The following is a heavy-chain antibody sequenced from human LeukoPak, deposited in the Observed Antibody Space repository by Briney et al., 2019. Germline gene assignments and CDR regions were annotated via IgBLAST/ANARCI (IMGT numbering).Heavy chain of an antibody. CDR1: GGSISTYY. D-gene: IGHD3-10*01. CDR3: ARSPTLYFGADY. J-gene: IGHJ4*02. Sequence: PSETLSLTCTVSGGSISTYYWTWIRQPPGKGLEWVGYIYSSGTTNYNPSLNSRVTISLDTSKNQFSLNLRSVTAADTAVYYCARSPTLYFGADYWGQGTLVTVSS. CDR2: IYSSGTT. V-gene: IGHV4-59*01.